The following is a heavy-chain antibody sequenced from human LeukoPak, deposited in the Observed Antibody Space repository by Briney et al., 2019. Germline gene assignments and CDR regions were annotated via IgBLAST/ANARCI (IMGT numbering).Heavy chain of an antibody. CDR2: ISTNGRTI. D-gene: IGHD1-26*01. V-gene: IGHV3-48*03. CDR1: GFTFSSSE. CDR3: ARDFLGRD. Sequence: PGGSLRLSCAASGFTFSSSEMNWVRQAPGKGLEWVSYISTNGRTIYYADSVKGRFTMSRDNAKNSLYLQMNSLRAEDTAVYYCARDFLGRDWGQGTLVTVSS. J-gene: IGHJ4*02.